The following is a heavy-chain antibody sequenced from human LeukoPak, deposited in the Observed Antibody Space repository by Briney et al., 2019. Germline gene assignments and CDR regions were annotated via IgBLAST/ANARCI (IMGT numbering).Heavy chain of an antibody. J-gene: IGHJ4*02. CDR2: INPNSGGT. D-gene: IGHD3-10*01. V-gene: IGHV1-2*02. Sequence: ASVKDSCKASGDTFTGYYMHWVRQDLGQRLEWMGWINPNSGGTNYAQKFQGRVTMTRDTSISTAYMELSRLRSDDTAVYYCARVGYYYGSGSYSPLDYWGQGTLVTVSS. CDR1: GDTFTGYY. CDR3: ARVGYYYGSGSYSPLDY.